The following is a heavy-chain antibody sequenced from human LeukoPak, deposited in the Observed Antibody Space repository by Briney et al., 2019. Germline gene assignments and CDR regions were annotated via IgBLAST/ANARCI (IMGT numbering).Heavy chain of an antibody. CDR2: MNPSGST. V-gene: IGHV4-34*01. CDR3: ARGRQDVTMIVVVMTAVSYYLDV. Sequence: SETLSLTCAVYGGSFSGYYWTWIRQTPEKGLEWIGEMNPSGSTSYNPSLKSRVTISVDTSKNQFSLKLSSVPATAPAVYYCARGRQDVTMIVVVMTAVSYYLDVWGKGTTVTVS. CDR1: GGSFSGYY. J-gene: IGHJ6*03. D-gene: IGHD3-22*01.